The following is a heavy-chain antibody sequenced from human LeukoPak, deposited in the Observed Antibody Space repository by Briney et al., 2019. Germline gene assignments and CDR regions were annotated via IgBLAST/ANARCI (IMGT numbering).Heavy chain of an antibody. CDR1: GGSFSGYY. Sequence: SETLSLTCAVYGGSFSGYYWSWIRQPPGKGLEWIGEINHSGSTNYNPSLKSRVTISVDTSKNQFSLKLSSVAAADTAVYYCAREATVTIYYYYYSYMDVWGKGTTVTVSS. D-gene: IGHD4-17*01. V-gene: IGHV4-34*01. CDR2: INHSGST. CDR3: AREATVTIYYYYYSYMDV. J-gene: IGHJ6*03.